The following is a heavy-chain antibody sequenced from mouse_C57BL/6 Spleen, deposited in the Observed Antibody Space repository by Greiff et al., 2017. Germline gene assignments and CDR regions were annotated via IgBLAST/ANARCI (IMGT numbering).Heavy chain of an antibody. CDR3: ARYSQMDY. V-gene: IGHV1-26*01. CDR1: GYTFTDYY. J-gene: IGHJ2*01. CDR2: INPNNGGT. Sequence: VQLQQSGPELVKPGASVKISCKASGYTFTDYYMNWVKQSHGKSLEWIGDINPNNGGTSYNQKFKGKATLTVDKSSSTAYMELRSLTSEDSAVYYCARYSQMDYWGQGTTLTVSS.